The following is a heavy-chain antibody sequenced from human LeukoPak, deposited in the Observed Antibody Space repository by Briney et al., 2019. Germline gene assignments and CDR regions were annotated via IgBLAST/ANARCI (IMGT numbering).Heavy chain of an antibody. V-gene: IGHV4-39*07. CDR2: IYYSGST. CDR1: GGSISSSSYY. J-gene: IGHJ5*02. CDR3: ARGESSSWYAWFDP. Sequence: PSETLSLTRTVSGGSISSSSYYWGWLRQPPGKGLEWIGNIYYSGSTYYNPSLKSRVTISVDTSKNQFSLKLSSVTAADTAVYYCARGESSSWYAWFDPWGRGTLVTVSS. D-gene: IGHD6-13*01.